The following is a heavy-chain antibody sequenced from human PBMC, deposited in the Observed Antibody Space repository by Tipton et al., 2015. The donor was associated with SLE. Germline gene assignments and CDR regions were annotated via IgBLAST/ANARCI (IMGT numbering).Heavy chain of an antibody. Sequence: TLSLTCAVYGGSFSGYYWSWIRQPPGKGLEWIGEINHSGSTNYNPSLKSRVTISVDTSKNQFSLKLSSVTAADTAVYYCARGRYCSSTSCFPRYYYYYMDVWGKGTTVTVSS. CDR2: INHSGST. J-gene: IGHJ6*03. V-gene: IGHV4-34*01. CDR1: GGSFSGYY. D-gene: IGHD2-2*01. CDR3: ARGRYCSSTSCFPRYYYYYMDV.